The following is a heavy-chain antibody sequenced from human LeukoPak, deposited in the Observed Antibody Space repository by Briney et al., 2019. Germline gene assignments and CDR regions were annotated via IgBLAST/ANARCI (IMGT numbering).Heavy chain of an antibody. D-gene: IGHD1-26*01. CDR1: GFTFSSYA. Sequence: PGGSLRLSCTTSGFTFSSYAMSWVRQAPAKGLGWVSTISGSGGNTYYADSVKGRFTISRDNSKNTLYLQMNSLRADDTAAYYCANYGGTYWYYFDYWGQGTLVIVSS. CDR2: ISGSGGNT. CDR3: ANYGGTYWYYFDY. J-gene: IGHJ4*02. V-gene: IGHV3-23*01.